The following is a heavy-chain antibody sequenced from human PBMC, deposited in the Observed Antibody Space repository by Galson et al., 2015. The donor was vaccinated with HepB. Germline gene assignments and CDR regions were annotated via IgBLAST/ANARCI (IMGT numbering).Heavy chain of an antibody. V-gene: IGHV5-51*03. CDR3: ARLNSANCGGDCYSGWGDY. J-gene: IGHJ4*02. CDR2: IYPGDSDT. CDR1: GYSFTSYW. D-gene: IGHD2-21*01. Sequence: QSGAEVKKPGESLKISCKGSGYSFTSYWIGWVRQMPGKGLEWMGIIYPGDSDTRYSPSFQGQVTISADKSISTAYLQWSSLKASDTAMYYCARLNSANCGGDCYSGWGDYWGQGTLVTVSS.